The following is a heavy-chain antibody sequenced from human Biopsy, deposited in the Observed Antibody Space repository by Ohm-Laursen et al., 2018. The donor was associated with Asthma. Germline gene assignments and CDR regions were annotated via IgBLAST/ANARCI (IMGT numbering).Heavy chain of an antibody. CDR1: GFTFSSYA. J-gene: IGHJ4*02. D-gene: IGHD1-26*01. V-gene: IGHV3-23*01. CDR2: ISSSGAST. CDR3: AKGGTYTTDRYAY. Sequence: SLRLSCAASGFTFSSYAMSWVRQAPGKGLEWVSSISSSGASTYYADSVKGRFTISRDNLKNTLYLQMSSLRADDTAVYYCAKGGTYTTDRYAYWGQGSLVTVSS.